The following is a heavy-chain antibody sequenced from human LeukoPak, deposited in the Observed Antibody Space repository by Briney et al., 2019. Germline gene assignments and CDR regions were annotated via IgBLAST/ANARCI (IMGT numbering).Heavy chain of an antibody. Sequence: PGGSLRLSCAASGFTFNTYSMNWVRQAPGKGLEWVSYISSSSFSIYYTDSVKGRFTVSRDNAKNSLYLQMNSLRAEDTAVYYCARDSPATGGWFDSRGQGTLVTVSS. V-gene: IGHV3-48*04. D-gene: IGHD3-10*01. J-gene: IGHJ5*01. CDR1: GFTFNTYS. CDR3: ARDSPATGGWFDS. CDR2: ISSSSFSI.